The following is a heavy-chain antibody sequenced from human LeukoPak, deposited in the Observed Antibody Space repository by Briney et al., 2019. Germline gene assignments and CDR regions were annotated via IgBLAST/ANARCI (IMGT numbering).Heavy chain of an antibody. CDR3: ASGSPPEYSSSSEGVWFDP. V-gene: IGHV4-34*01. D-gene: IGHD6-6*01. J-gene: IGHJ5*02. CDR2: INHSGST. Sequence: SETLSLTCAVYGGSFSGYYWSWIRQPPGKGLEWIGEINHSGSTNYNPSLKSRVTISVDTSKNQFSLKLSSVTAADTAAYYCASGSPPEYSSSSEGVWFDPWGQGTLVTVSS. CDR1: GGSFSGYY.